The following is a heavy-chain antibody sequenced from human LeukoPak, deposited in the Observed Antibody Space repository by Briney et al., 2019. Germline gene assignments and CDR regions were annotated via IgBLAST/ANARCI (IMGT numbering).Heavy chain of an antibody. J-gene: IGHJ3*02. CDR2: TRNKANSYAT. Sequence: SGGSLRLSCAVSGFTFSDHYMEWVRQAPGKGLEWVGRTRNKANSYATEYAASVKGRFTISRDDSKNSLYLQMNSLKTEGTAVYYCSRIYCSGGTCHDALDIWGQGTMVTVSS. V-gene: IGHV3-72*01. D-gene: IGHD2-15*01. CDR3: SRIYCSGGTCHDALDI. CDR1: GFTFSDHY.